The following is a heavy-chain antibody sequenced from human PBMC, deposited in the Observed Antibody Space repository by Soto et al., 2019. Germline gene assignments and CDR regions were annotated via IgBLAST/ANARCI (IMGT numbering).Heavy chain of an antibody. CDR3: ARDRGYDAHDYYYNAMDV. CDR2: IRGFSPYT. J-gene: IGHJ6*02. V-gene: IGHV3-21*01. Sequence: GGSLRLSCVASGFTFRTYTMNWVRQAPGKGLEWVSGIRGFSPYTFYAESVKGRFTISRDNAKNSLYLQMNSLGVEDTAVYYCARDRGYDAHDYYYNAMDVWGQGTMVTVSS. CDR1: GFTFRTYT. D-gene: IGHD2-15*01.